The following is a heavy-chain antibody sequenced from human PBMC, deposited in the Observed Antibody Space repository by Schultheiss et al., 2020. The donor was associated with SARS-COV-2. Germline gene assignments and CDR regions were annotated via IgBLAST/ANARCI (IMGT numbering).Heavy chain of an antibody. CDR3: ARGMWDIVVVPAAISDDAFDI. CDR2: MNPNSGNT. V-gene: IGHV1-8*01. D-gene: IGHD2-2*02. CDR1: GYTFTSYD. Sequence: ASVKVSCKASGYTFTSYDINWVRQATGQGLEWMGWMNPNSGNTGYAQKFQGRVTITADESTSTAYMELSSLRSEDTAVYYCARGMWDIVVVPAAISDDAFDIWGQGTMVTVSS. J-gene: IGHJ3*02.